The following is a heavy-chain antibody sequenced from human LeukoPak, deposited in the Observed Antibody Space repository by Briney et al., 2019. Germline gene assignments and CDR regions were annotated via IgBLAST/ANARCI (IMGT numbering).Heavy chain of an antibody. CDR3: ARLDSGYDGFDY. CDR2: INHSGSA. V-gene: IGHV4-34*01. CDR1: GGSFSGYY. D-gene: IGHD5-12*01. Sequence: TSETLSLTCAVYGGSFSGYYWSWIRQPPGKGLEWIGEINHSGSANYNPSLKSRVTISVDTSKNQFSLKLSSVTAADTAVYYCARLDSGYDGFDYWGQGTLVTVSS. J-gene: IGHJ4*02.